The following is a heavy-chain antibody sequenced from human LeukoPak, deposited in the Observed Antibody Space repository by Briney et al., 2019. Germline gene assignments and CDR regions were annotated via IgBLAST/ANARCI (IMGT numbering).Heavy chain of an antibody. D-gene: IGHD5-24*01. V-gene: IGHV3-73*01. Sequence: GGSLKLSCAASGFTFSGSAMHWVRQASGKGLEWVGRIRSKANSYATAYAASVQGRFTISRDDSKNTAYLQMNSLKTEDTAVYYCTSPMATRDYWGQGTLATVSS. CDR2: IRSKANSYAT. J-gene: IGHJ4*02. CDR1: GFTFSGSA. CDR3: TSPMATRDY.